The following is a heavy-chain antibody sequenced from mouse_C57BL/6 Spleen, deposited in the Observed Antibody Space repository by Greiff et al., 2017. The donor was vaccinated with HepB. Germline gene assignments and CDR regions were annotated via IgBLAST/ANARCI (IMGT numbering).Heavy chain of an antibody. V-gene: IGHV14-3*01. Sequence: EVQLQQSVAELVRPGASVKLSCTASGFNIKNTYMHWVKQRPEQGLEWIGRIDPANGNTKYAPKFQGKATITADTSSNTAYLQLSSLTSEATAIYSCASGDYGSSPFAYWGQGTLVTVSA. CDR1: GFNIKNTY. CDR2: IDPANGNT. J-gene: IGHJ3*01. D-gene: IGHD1-1*01. CDR3: ASGDYGSSPFAY.